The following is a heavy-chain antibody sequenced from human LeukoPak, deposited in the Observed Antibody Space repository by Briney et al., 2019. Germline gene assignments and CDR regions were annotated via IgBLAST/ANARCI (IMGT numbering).Heavy chain of an antibody. Sequence: GASVKVSCKASGGTFSSYAISWVRQAPGQGLEWMGGIIPIFGTANYAQKFQGRVTITADESTSIAYMELSSLRSEDTAVYYCARADVSYYYGMDVWGKGTTVTVSS. V-gene: IGHV1-69*13. CDR3: ARADVSYYYGMDV. J-gene: IGHJ6*04. CDR1: GGTFSSYA. CDR2: IIPIFGTA.